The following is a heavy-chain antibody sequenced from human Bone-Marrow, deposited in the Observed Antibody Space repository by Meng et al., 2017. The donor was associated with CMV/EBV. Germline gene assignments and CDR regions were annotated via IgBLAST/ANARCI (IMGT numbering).Heavy chain of an antibody. CDR3: AKDRRRITIFGVVNNWFDP. CDR1: GFTFVTYT. D-gene: IGHD3-3*01. J-gene: IGHJ5*02. V-gene: IGHV3-30-3*01. CDR2: ISYDGSNK. Sequence: GESLKISCAASGFTFVTYTMHWVRQAPGKGLEWVAVISYDGSNKYYADSVKGRFTISRDNSKNTLYLQMNSLRAEDTAVYYCAKDRRRITIFGVVNNWFDPWGQGNLVTVSS.